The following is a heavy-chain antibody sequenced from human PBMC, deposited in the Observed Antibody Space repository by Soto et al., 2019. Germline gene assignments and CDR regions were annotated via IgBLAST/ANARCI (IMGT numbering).Heavy chain of an antibody. CDR1: GDSTSNYY. J-gene: IGHJ4*02. Sequence: ETLSLTCIISGDSTSNYYWSCIRQSPGKGLEWIGYISYSGNTNYNPSLKSRVTISVDTSKDQLSLKVTSVTAADTAMYYCACLRGKRGSPIDYWGQGTQVTVSS. D-gene: IGHD2-15*01. CDR2: ISYSGNT. CDR3: ACLRGKRGSPIDY. V-gene: IGHV4-59*01.